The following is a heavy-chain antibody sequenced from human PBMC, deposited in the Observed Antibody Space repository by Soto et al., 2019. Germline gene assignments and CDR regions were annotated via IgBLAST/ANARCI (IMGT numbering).Heavy chain of an antibody. V-gene: IGHV1-18*01. J-gene: IGHJ4*02. D-gene: IGHD4-17*01. Sequence: QVQLVQSGAEVKKPGASVKVSCKASGYTFTTYGLDWVRQAPGQGLEWMGGISGYNGNTNYAQKLQGRVTMASDTSTSTAYMELRSLRSDDTAVYYCAREYGNYGPDYWGQGTLVTVSS. CDR3: AREYGNYGPDY. CDR1: GYTFTTYG. CDR2: ISGYNGNT.